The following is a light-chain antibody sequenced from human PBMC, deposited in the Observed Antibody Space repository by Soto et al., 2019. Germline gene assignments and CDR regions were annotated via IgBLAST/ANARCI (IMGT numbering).Light chain of an antibody. CDR1: SRDVGGYNY. Sequence: QSALTQPPSASGSPGQSVTISCTGTSRDVGGYNYVSWYRQHPGKAPNVMIYEVSKRPSGVPDRFSGSKSGNTASLTVSGLQAEDEADYYCSSYAGSLVVFGGGTKVTVL. CDR2: EVS. J-gene: IGLJ2*01. CDR3: SSYAGSLVV. V-gene: IGLV2-8*01.